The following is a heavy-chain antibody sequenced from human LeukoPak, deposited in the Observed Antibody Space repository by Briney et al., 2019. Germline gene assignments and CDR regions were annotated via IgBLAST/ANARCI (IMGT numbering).Heavy chain of an antibody. CDR1: GGTFISYA. CDR2: IIPIFGTA. J-gene: IGHJ4*02. CDR3: ARARGDALFDY. V-gene: IGHV1-69*13. Sequence: SVKVSCKASGGTFISYAISWVRQAPGQELEWMGGIIPIFGTANYAQKFQGRVTITADESTSTAYMELSSLRSEDTAVYYCARARGDALFDYWGQGTLVTVSS.